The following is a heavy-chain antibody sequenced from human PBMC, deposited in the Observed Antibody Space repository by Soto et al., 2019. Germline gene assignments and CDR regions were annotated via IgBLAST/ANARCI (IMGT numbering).Heavy chain of an antibody. D-gene: IGHD1-7*01. Sequence: PGGCLRLSCAASVFTFSSCAMNWVRQAPGKGLEWVSTISGSGESTYYADSVKGRFTISRDNSKSTLYLQMNSLRAEDTAVYYCAQDRWNYDYFDFWGQGTLVTVSS. CDR1: VFTFSSCA. J-gene: IGHJ4*02. CDR2: ISGSGEST. CDR3: AQDRWNYDYFDF. V-gene: IGHV3-23*01.